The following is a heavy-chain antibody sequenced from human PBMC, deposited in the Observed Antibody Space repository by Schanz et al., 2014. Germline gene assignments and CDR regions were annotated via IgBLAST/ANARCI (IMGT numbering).Heavy chain of an antibody. CDR3: ARVKYCTIARCYRTETEGIYYMDV. Sequence: EVQLLESGGGLVKPGGSLRLSCAASGFGFSSYSMNWVRQAPGKGLEWVSYISSSSSTRYYADSVKGRFTISRDNSKNTLYLQMKSLRAEDTAVYYCARVKYCTIARCYRTETEGIYYMDVWGKGTTVTVSS. V-gene: IGHV3-48*01. J-gene: IGHJ6*03. D-gene: IGHD2-8*01. CDR2: ISSSSSTR. CDR1: GFGFSSYS.